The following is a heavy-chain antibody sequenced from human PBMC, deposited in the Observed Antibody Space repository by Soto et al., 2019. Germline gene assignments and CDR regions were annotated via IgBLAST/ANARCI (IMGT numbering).Heavy chain of an antibody. V-gene: IGHV3-30*18. CDR1: GFTFSNYG. CDR3: TKRRNVLRFLEWSSGMEV. D-gene: IGHD3-3*01. J-gene: IGHJ6*02. CDR2: ISDDGSNK. Sequence: PXGSLRLSCADSGFTFSNYGMHWVRQAPGRGLDWVAFISDDGSNKYYADSMKGRFTMSRDNSKRTLYLQMSSLRVEDTAVYYCTKRRNVLRFLEWSSGMEVWGQGTTVTVSS.